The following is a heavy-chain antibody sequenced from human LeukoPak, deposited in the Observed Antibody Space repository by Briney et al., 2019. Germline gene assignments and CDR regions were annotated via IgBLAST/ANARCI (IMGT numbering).Heavy chain of an antibody. CDR2: INGDGSVK. J-gene: IGHJ4*02. CDR1: GFTFSSLW. D-gene: IGHD6-6*01. CDR3: ARDPRAAPHFDY. Sequence: GGSLRLSCAASGFTFSSLWMNWVRQAPGKGLEWVANINGDGSVKHYVDSVKGRFTISRDNARNSLFLQMDSLRAEDTAVYFCARDPRAAPHFDYWGQGTLVTVSS. V-gene: IGHV3-7*01.